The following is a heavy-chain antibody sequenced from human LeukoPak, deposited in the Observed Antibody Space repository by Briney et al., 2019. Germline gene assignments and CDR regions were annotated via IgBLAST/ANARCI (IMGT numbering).Heavy chain of an antibody. D-gene: IGHD1-26*01. V-gene: IGHV3-23*01. CDR1: VFSFNTDA. J-gene: IGHJ3*01. Sequence: PGGSLRLSCAASVFSFNTDAMSWVRQAPGKGLEWVSTIYTTHFTYHADSVKGRFTVSRDDSKNTLYLQMNSLRAEDTALYYCAKDYLKANGIYDAFDVWGQGTMVTVSS. CDR3: AKDYLKANGIYDAFDV. CDR2: IYTTHFT.